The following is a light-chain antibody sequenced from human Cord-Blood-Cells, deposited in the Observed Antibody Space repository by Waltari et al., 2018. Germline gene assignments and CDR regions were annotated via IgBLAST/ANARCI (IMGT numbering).Light chain of an antibody. CDR3: SSYTSSSTYV. J-gene: IGLJ1*01. CDR2: DVS. CDR1: SSDVGGYNY. Sequence: QSALTQPASVSGSPGQSITISCTGTSSDVGGYNYVSWYQQHPGKAPKLMIYDVSNRPSGVSNRFSGSKSANTAPLTISRLQAEDEADYYCSSYTSSSTYVFGTGTKVTVL. V-gene: IGLV2-14*01.